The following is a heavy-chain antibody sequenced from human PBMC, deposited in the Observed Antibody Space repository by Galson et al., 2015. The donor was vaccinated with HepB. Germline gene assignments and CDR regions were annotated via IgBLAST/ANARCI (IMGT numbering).Heavy chain of an antibody. CDR1: DGSIYSYY. Sequence: SETLSLTCTVSDGSIYSYYWSWIRQPPGKVLEWIGYLFYGGSTHYNPSLKSRVTISLDTSKNQFSLKLSSVTAADTAVYYCARAGSGWSFDYWGQGTLVTVSS. J-gene: IGHJ4*02. CDR2: LFYGGST. V-gene: IGHV4-59*01. CDR3: ARAGSGWSFDY. D-gene: IGHD6-19*01.